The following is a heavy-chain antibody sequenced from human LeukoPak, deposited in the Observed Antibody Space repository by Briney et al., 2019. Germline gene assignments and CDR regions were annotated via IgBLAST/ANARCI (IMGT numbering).Heavy chain of an antibody. Sequence: SETLSLTCTVSGGSISSSPYYWGWIRQPPGKGLEWIGSIYYSGTTHYNPSLESRVTISVDTSKNQFSLKLSSVTAADTAVYYCARGYSSSWYTYFQHWGQGTLVTVSS. D-gene: IGHD6-13*01. CDR1: GGSISSSPYY. J-gene: IGHJ1*01. CDR3: ARGYSSSWYTYFQH. CDR2: IYYSGTT. V-gene: IGHV4-39*07.